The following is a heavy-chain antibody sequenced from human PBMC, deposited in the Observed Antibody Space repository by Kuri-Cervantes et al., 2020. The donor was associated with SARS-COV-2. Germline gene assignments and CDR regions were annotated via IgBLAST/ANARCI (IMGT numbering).Heavy chain of an antibody. CDR2: ISGSGATT. J-gene: IGHJ4*02. CDR3: MKDYYCSGINCIFDS. Sequence: GWSLRLSCAPSGFTFSIYAMNWVRQGPRKGLEWVSGISGSGATTYYADSVKGRFTVSRDNSKNTLYLQMDSLRVDDTAVYYCMKDYYCSGINCIFDSWGQGALVTVSS. CDR1: GFTFSIYA. V-gene: IGHV3-23*01. D-gene: IGHD3-10*01.